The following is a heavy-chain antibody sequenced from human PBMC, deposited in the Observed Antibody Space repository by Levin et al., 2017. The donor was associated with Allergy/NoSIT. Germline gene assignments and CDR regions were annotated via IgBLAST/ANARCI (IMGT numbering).Heavy chain of an antibody. Sequence: LSLTCAASGFTFSDYYMSWIRQAPGKGLEWVSFISSSSSYTNFADSVKGRFTISRDNAKNSLYLQMNSLRAEDTAVYYCARDLGAAAGGYWGQGTLVTVSS. D-gene: IGHD6-13*01. CDR2: ISSSSSYT. CDR1: GFTFSDYY. V-gene: IGHV3-11*05. J-gene: IGHJ4*02. CDR3: ARDLGAAAGGY.